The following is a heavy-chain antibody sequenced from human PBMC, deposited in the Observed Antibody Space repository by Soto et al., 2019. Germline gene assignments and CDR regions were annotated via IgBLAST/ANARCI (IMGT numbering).Heavy chain of an antibody. Sequence: EVQLLESGGGLVQPGGSLRLSCAASGFTFSSYAMSWVRQAPGKGLEWVSAISGSGGSTYYADSVKGRFTISRDNSKNTPYLQMNSLRAEDTAVYYCAKDLTGHNEGVTTFDYWGQGTLVTVSS. CDR2: ISGSGGST. CDR1: GFTFSSYA. V-gene: IGHV3-23*01. D-gene: IGHD2-21*02. J-gene: IGHJ4*02. CDR3: AKDLTGHNEGVTTFDY.